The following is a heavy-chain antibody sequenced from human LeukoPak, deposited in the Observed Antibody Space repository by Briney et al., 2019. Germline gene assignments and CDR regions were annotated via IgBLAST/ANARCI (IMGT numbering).Heavy chain of an antibody. CDR1: GYTFTSYY. V-gene: IGHV1-46*01. J-gene: IGHJ3*02. CDR2: INPSGGST. CDR3: AREEYSGSYGRAFAFDI. Sequence: ASVKVSCKASGYTFTSYYMHWVRQAPGQGLEWMGVINPSGGSTSYAQKFQGRVTMTRDTSTSTVYMELSSLRSEDTAVYYCAREEYSGSYGRAFAFDIWGQGTMVTVSS. D-gene: IGHD1-26*01.